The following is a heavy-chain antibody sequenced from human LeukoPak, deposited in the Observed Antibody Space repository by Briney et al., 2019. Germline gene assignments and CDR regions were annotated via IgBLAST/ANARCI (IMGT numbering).Heavy chain of an antibody. CDR1: GFTFNNYG. Sequence: AGGSLRLSCAASGFTFNNYGMHWVRQAPGKGLEWVAVISYDGRNKHYPDSVKGRFTISRDISTDTLWLQMDSLRTEDTAEYYCAKGPLRGTAAAIDYWGQGTLVTVSS. CDR3: AKGPLRGTAAAIDY. D-gene: IGHD2-2*01. J-gene: IGHJ4*02. CDR2: ISYDGRNK. V-gene: IGHV3-30*18.